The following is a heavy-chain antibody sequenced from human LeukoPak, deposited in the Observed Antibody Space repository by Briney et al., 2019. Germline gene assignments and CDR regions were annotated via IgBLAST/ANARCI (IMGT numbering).Heavy chain of an antibody. J-gene: IGHJ3*01. D-gene: IGHD6-19*01. CDR3: ARIAVADRRAFDF. V-gene: IGHV3-53*01. CDR2: IYSGGST. CDR1: GFTVSSNY. Sequence: GGSLRLSCAASGFTVSSNYMSWVRQAPGKGLEWVSVIYSGGSTYYADSVKGRFTISRDNSKNTLYLQMNSLRAEDTAVYYCARIAVADRRAFDFWGQGTMVTVSS.